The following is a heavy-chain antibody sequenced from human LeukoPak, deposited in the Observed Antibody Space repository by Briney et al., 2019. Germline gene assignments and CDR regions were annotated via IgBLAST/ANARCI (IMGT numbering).Heavy chain of an antibody. J-gene: IGHJ3*02. CDR1: GGSISSYY. D-gene: IGHD3-3*01. V-gene: IGHV4-59*01. CDR2: LSKSGNT. Sequence: SETLSLTCTVSGGSISSYYWSWIRLPPGKGLEWIGYLSKSGNTNYSPPLKSRVTIFGDTSKNHFSLKLSSVTAADTAVYYCARAGVGSIAFDSWGQGTMVTVSS. CDR3: ARAGVGSIAFDS.